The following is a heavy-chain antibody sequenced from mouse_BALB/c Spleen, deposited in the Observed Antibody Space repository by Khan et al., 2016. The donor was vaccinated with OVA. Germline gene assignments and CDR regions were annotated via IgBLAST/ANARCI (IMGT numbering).Heavy chain of an antibody. V-gene: IGHV1-63*02. Sequence: QVQLKQSRTELVRPGTSVKMSCKAAGYTFTNYWIGWVKQRPGNGLEWIGDIHPGGEYTYYNEKFKVKTTLTANASTRTVYKQPSGLTAEDSAIYCCARGSRYDYYFDYWGQGTTLTVSS. J-gene: IGHJ2*01. CDR2: IHPGGEYT. CDR3: ARGSRYDYYFDY. D-gene: IGHD2-14*01. CDR1: GYTFTNYW.